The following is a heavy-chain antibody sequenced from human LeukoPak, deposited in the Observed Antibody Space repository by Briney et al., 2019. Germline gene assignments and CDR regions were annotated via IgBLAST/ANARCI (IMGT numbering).Heavy chain of an antibody. CDR1: GFPFSSYS. J-gene: IGHJ1*01. CDR2: ISSSSRHI. CDR3: VRDFSTVTTAYLHH. D-gene: IGHD4-17*01. Sequence: PGGALRLSCAAPGFPFSSYSMNRVRPAPGKGREGGSSISSSSRHIYYADSVKGRFTIFRDDAKNSLFLQMDSLRVEDTAMYYCVRDFSTVTTAYLHHWGQGTLLTVSS. V-gene: IGHV3-21*04.